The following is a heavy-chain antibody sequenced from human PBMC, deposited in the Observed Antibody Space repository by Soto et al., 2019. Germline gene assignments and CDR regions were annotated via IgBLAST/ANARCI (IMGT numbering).Heavy chain of an antibody. V-gene: IGHV1-18*04. CDR3: ARVLGSSGYRKKDAFDI. D-gene: IGHD3-22*01. CDR2: ISAYNGNT. CDR1: GYTFTSYG. Sequence: GASVKVSCKASGYTFTSYGMSWVRQAPGQGLEWMGWISAYNGNTNYAQKLQGRVTMTTDTSTSTAYMELRSLRSDDTAVYYCARVLGSSGYRKKDAFDIWGQGTMVTVSS. J-gene: IGHJ3*02.